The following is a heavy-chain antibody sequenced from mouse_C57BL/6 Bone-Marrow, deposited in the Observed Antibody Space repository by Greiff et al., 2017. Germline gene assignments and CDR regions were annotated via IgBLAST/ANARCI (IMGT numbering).Heavy chain of an antibody. J-gene: IGHJ2*01. Sequence: EVQRVESGPGLVKPSQSLSLTCSVTGYSITSGYYWNWIRQFPGNKLEWMGYISYDGSNNYNPSLKNRISITRDTSKNQFFLKLNSVTTEDTATYYCAREWDYFDYWGQGTTLTVSS. V-gene: IGHV3-6*02. CDR2: ISYDGSN. CDR3: AREWDYFDY. CDR1: GYSITSGYY.